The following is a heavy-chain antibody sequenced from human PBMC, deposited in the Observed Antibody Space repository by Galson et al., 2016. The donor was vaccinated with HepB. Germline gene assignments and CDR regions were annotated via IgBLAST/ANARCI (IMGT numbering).Heavy chain of an antibody. CDR2: IFYSGCS. V-gene: IGHV4-31*03. D-gene: IGHD3-10*01. Sequence: TLSLTCSVSGGSISSGGYYWSWIRQHPGKGLEWIGYIFYSGCSYYNPSLKSRVTVSVDTSKNQFSLKLSSVTAADTAVYHCTSGLVRGVISFWGQGFLVSVCS. CDR3: TSGLVRGVISF. CDR1: GGSISSGGYY. J-gene: IGHJ4*02.